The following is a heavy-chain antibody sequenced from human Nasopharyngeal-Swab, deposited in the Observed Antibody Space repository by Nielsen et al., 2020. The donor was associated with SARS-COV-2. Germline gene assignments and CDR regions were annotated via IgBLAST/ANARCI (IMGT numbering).Heavy chain of an antibody. V-gene: IGHV3-7*01. CDR2: IKQDGSEK. CDR3: ARVFGWELLRDGFDY. Sequence: GGSRRLSCAASGFTFSSYWMSWVRQAPGKGLEWVANIKQDGSEKYYVDSVKGRFTISRDNAKNSLYLQMNSLRAEDTAVYYCARVFGWELLRDGFDYWGQGTLVTVSS. D-gene: IGHD1-26*01. CDR1: GFTFSSYW. J-gene: IGHJ4*02.